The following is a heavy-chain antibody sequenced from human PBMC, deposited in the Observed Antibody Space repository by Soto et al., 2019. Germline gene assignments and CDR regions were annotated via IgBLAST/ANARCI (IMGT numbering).Heavy chain of an antibody. CDR2: ISSSSSTI. J-gene: IGHJ6*03. CDR1: GFTFSSYS. Sequence: GGSLRLSCAASGFTFSSYSMNWVRQAPGKGLEWVSYISSSSSTIYCADSVKGRFTISRDNAKNSLYLQMNSLRAEDTAVYYCARDSVGVVAATRYYYMDVWGKGTTVTVSS. D-gene: IGHD2-15*01. CDR3: ARDSVGVVAATRYYYMDV. V-gene: IGHV3-48*01.